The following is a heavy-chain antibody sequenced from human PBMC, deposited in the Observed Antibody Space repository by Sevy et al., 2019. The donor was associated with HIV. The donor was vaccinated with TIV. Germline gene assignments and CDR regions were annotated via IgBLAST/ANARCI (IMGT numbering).Heavy chain of an antibody. Sequence: GGSLRLSCAASGFTFRKYSMSWVRQPPGKGLEWVSTLSFGCGEINYADSVKGRFTTSRDNSKSPVYLQLNNLRPEDTAVYYCAREGCTKPHDYWGQGSLVTVSS. CDR2: LSFGCGEI. CDR3: AREGCTKPHDY. CDR1: GFTFRKYS. D-gene: IGHD2-8*01. J-gene: IGHJ4*02. V-gene: IGHV3-23*01.